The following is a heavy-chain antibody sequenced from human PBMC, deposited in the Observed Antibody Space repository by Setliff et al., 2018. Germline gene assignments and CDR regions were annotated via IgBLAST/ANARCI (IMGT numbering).Heavy chain of an antibody. CDR1: GGSISSSSYY. CDR2: IYYSGST. CDR3: ARGRGISMIVVVTHDAFDI. J-gene: IGHJ3*02. D-gene: IGHD3-22*01. Sequence: LSLTCTVSGGSISSSSYYWGWIRQSPGKGLEWIGSIYYSGSTYYNPSLKSRVTISVDTSKKQFSLKLSSVTAADTAVYYCARGRGISMIVVVTHDAFDIWGQGTMVTVSS. V-gene: IGHV4-39*07.